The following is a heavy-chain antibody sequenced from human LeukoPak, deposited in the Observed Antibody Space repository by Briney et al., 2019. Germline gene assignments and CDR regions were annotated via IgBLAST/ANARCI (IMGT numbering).Heavy chain of an antibody. J-gene: IGHJ5*02. CDR2: INPNSGGT. CDR3: ARDRITMVRGVTNWFDP. CDR1: GYTFTSYG. V-gene: IGHV1-2*02. D-gene: IGHD3-10*01. Sequence: ASVKVSCKTSGYTFTSYGISWVRQAPGQGLEWMGWINPNSGGTNYAQKFQGRVTMTRDTSISTAYMELSRLRSDDTAVYYCARDRITMVRGVTNWFDPWGQGTLVTVSS.